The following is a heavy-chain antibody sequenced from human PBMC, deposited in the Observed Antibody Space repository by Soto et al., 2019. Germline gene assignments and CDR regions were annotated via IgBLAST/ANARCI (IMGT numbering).Heavy chain of an antibody. CDR2: ISTSGTT. CDR3: AKEGIRWDPGALDD. D-gene: IGHD1-26*01. CDR1: GGSINRYY. J-gene: IGHJ6*02. V-gene: IGHV4-4*07. Sequence: QVQLQESGPRLVRPSETLSLNCSVSGGSINRYYWTWIRQPAGKGLEWVGRISTSGTTNYNPSLKSRVAMSADTSRNLFSLRLTSVTAADTAVYYCAKEGIRWDPGALDDWGQGTTVIVAS.